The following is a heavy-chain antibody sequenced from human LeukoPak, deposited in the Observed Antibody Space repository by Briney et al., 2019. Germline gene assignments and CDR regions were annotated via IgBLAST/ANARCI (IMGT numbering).Heavy chain of an antibody. D-gene: IGHD3-10*01. Sequence: PGGSLRLSCAASGFSFSTYSMNWVRQAPGKGLEWVSYISSTSNTIYYADSVKGRFTISRDNAKNSLYLQMNSLRAEDTAVYYCAREGLVAGSGSGDYYGMDVWGQGTTVTVSS. CDR3: AREGLVAGSGSGDYYGMDV. V-gene: IGHV3-48*04. J-gene: IGHJ6*02. CDR1: GFSFSTYS. CDR2: ISSTSNTI.